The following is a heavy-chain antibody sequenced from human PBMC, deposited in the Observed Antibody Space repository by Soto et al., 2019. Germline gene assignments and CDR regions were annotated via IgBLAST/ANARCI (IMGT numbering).Heavy chain of an antibody. J-gene: IGHJ3*01. CDR3: ARGRGLDAFDV. D-gene: IGHD3-10*01. CDR1: GGSFSGYY. CDR2: INHSGST. Sequence: SETLSLTCAVYGGSFSGYYWSWIRQPPGKGLEWIGEINHSGSTNYNPSLKSRVTISVDTSKNQFSLKLSSVTAADTAVYYCARGRGLDAFDVWGQGTMVTVSS. V-gene: IGHV4-34*01.